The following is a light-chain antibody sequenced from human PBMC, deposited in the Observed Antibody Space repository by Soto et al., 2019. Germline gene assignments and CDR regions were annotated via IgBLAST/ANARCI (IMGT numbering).Light chain of an antibody. Sequence: DVLMTQSPLSLSVTLGQSASISCRSSQGLVSSDGNTYLNWFHLRPGQSPRRLIYKASNRDPGVPDRFSGSGSGTDFTLNIIRVEAEDVGVYYCMQGTHWPPTFGQGTKVEIK. V-gene: IGKV2-30*01. CDR2: KAS. J-gene: IGKJ1*01. CDR3: MQGTHWPPT. CDR1: QGLVSSDGNTY.